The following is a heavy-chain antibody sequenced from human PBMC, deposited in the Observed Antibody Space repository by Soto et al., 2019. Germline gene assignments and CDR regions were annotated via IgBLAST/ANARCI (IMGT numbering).Heavy chain of an antibody. Sequence: SETLSLTCTVSCCSISSSSYYWGWIREPPGKGLEWIGSIYYSGSTYYNPSLKSRVTISVDTSKNQFSLKLSSVTAADTAVYYCAIDGSGSYYYYYYGMDVWGQGTTVT. CDR3: AIDGSGSYYYYYYGMDV. CDR2: IYYSGST. CDR1: CCSISSSSYY. J-gene: IGHJ6*02. D-gene: IGHD3-10*01. V-gene: IGHV4-39*01.